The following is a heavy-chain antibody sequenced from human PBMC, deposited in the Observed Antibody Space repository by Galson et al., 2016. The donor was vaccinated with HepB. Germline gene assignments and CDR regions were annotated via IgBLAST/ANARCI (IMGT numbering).Heavy chain of an antibody. CDR1: GFTFSYYS. J-gene: IGHJ4*02. V-gene: IGHV3-21*01. Sequence: SLRLSCAASGFTFSYYSMNWVRQAPGKGLEWVSSISSSSSYMYNADSVKGRFTISRDNSKNSLILQMNSLRVEDTAVYYCARGPYDSSGFEYWGQGTLVTVSS. CDR2: ISSSSSYM. D-gene: IGHD3-22*01. CDR3: ARGPYDSSGFEY.